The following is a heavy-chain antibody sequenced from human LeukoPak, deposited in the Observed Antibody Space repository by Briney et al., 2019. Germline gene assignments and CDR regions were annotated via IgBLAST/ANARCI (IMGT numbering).Heavy chain of an antibody. CDR3: ARGSSWYEPFDY. J-gene: IGHJ4*02. V-gene: IGHV3-66*02. D-gene: IGHD6-13*01. CDR1: GFTVSSNY. Sequence: GGSLRLSCAASGFTVSSNYMSWVRQAPGKGLERVSVIYSGGSTYYADSVKSRFTISRDNSKNTLYLQMNSLRAEDTAVYYCARGSSWYEPFDYWGQGTLVTVSS. CDR2: IYSGGST.